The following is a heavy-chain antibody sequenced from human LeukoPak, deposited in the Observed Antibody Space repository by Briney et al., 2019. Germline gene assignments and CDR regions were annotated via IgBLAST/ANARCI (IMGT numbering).Heavy chain of an antibody. CDR1: GFIFSSYW. D-gene: IGHD6-19*01. V-gene: IGHV3-7*01. Sequence: PGGSLRLSCAASGFIFSSYWMTWVRQAPGKGLEWVANIKQDGSEKYYVDSVKGRFTISRDNAKNSLYLQMNSLRAEDTAVYYCARDQIGGSGWYPFDYWGQGTLVTVSS. CDR2: IKQDGSEK. CDR3: ARDQIGGSGWYPFDY. J-gene: IGHJ4*02.